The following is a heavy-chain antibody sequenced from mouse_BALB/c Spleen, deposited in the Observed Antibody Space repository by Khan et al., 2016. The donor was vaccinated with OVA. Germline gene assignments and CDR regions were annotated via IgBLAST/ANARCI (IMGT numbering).Heavy chain of an antibody. V-gene: IGHV1S56*01. Sequence: VQLQESGAEVVKSGASVKLSCKASGYTFTSYDLNWVRQRPEQGLEWIGWIFPGDGTTKYNEKFKGKATLTTDKSSSTAYIQLSMLTSEDSAVYFCARRRGSMDYWGQGTSVTVSS. CDR1: GYTFTSYD. CDR2: IFPGDGTT. CDR3: ARRRGSMDY. J-gene: IGHJ4*01.